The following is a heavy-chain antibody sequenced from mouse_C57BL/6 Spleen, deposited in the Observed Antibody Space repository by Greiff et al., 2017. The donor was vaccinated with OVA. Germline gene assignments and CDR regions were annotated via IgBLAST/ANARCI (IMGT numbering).Heavy chain of an antibody. CDR2: IDPETGGT. CDR1: GYTFTDYE. D-gene: IGHD1-2*01. V-gene: IGHV1-15*01. Sequence: VQLQQSGAELVRPGASVTLSCKASGYTFTDYEMHWVKQTPVHGLEWIGAIDPETGGTAYNQKFKGKAILTADKSSSTAYMELRSLTSEDSAVYYCTRSPHYYGDDVWGTGTTVTVSS. J-gene: IGHJ1*03. CDR3: TRSPHYYGDDV.